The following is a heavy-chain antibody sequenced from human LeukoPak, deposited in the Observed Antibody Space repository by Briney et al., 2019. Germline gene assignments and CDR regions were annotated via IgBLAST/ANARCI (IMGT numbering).Heavy chain of an antibody. V-gene: IGHV3-7*01. Sequence: PGGSLRLSCAASGFTFSSYWMSWVRQAPGKGLEWVANIKQDGSEKYYVDSVKGRFTISRDNAKNSLYLQMNSLRAEDTAVCYCARDETWTSTPPYYFDYWGQGTLVTVSS. J-gene: IGHJ4*02. CDR3: ARDETWTSTPPYYFDY. CDR1: GFTFSSYW. CDR2: IKQDGSEK. D-gene: IGHD2/OR15-2a*01.